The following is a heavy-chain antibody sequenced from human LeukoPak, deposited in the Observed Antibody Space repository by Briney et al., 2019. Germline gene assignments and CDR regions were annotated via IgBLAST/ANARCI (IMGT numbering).Heavy chain of an antibody. Sequence: VASVKVSCKASGYIFTSYGVSWVRQAPGQGLEWMGWISAFNGNTNYAQKFRGRVTMTTEASTSTAYMELRSLRSDDTAFYYCAREPGLARSTFFDYWGQGTLVTVST. CDR2: ISAFNGNT. D-gene: IGHD3-16*01. CDR3: AREPGLARSTFFDY. CDR1: GYIFTSYG. J-gene: IGHJ4*02. V-gene: IGHV1-18*01.